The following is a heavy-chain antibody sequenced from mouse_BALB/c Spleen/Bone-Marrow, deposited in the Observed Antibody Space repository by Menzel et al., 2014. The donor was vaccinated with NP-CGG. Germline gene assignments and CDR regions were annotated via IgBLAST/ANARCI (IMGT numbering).Heavy chain of an antibody. Sequence: QVQLQQSGPELVKPGASVRISCKASGYTFTSYYLHWVKQRPGQGLEWIGWIYPGNVNTKYNEKFKGKATLTAGKSSSTAYMQLSSLTSEDSAVYFCARWGNYGDYAMDYWGQGTSVTVSS. D-gene: IGHD2-1*01. J-gene: IGHJ4*01. CDR1: GYTFTSYY. CDR2: IYPGNVNT. CDR3: ARWGNYGDYAMDY. V-gene: IGHV1S56*01.